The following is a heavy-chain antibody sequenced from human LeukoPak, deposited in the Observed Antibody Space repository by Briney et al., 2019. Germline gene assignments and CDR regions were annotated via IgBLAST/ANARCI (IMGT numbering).Heavy chain of an antibody. CDR2: IRYDGSNK. Sequence: GGSLRLSCAASGFTFSSYGMHWVRQAPGKGLEWVAFIRYDGSNKYYADSVKGRFTISRDNSKNTLYLQMNSLRAEDTAVYYCAKGSVVPAAMGVPAFDIWGQGAMVTVSS. D-gene: IGHD2-2*01. J-gene: IGHJ3*02. CDR3: AKGSVVPAAMGVPAFDI. V-gene: IGHV3-30*02. CDR1: GFTFSSYG.